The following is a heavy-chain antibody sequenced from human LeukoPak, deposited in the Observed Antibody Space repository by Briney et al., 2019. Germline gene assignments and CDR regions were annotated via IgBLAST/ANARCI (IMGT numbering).Heavy chain of an antibody. D-gene: IGHD3-10*01. CDR3: ASITPYYYGSGSQVPAEYFQH. V-gene: IGHV4-34*01. CDR2: INHSGST. Sequence: TASETLSLTCAVYGGSFSGYYWSWIRQPPGKGLEWIGEINHSGSTNYNPSLKSRVTISVDTSKNQFSLKLSSVTAADTAVYYCASITPYYYGSGSQVPAEYFQHWGQGTLVTVSS. CDR1: GGSFSGYY. J-gene: IGHJ1*01.